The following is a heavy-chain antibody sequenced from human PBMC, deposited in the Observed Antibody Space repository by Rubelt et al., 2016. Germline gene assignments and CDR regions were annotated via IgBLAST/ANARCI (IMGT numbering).Heavy chain of an antibody. CDR1: GASVSSSS. D-gene: IGHD4-17*01. V-gene: IGHV4-59*02. J-gene: IGHJ3*01. CDR2: IDFSART. CDR3: ARGGYGSQEAADEFDE. Sequence: QVKLQESGPGLVKPSETLSLTCTVSGASVSSSSWGWIRQPPGKGLEWIAYIDFSARTKYNPSLKSRVTMSESTSNNQLFRRLSSGTAADTAVYYCARGGYGSQEAADEFDEWGQGILVTVSS.